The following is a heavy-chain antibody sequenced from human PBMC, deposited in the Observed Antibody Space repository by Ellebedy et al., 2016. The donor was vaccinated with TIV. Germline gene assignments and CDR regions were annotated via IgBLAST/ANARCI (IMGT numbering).Heavy chain of an antibody. CDR1: GGSGGSVPSSGYY. D-gene: IGHD1-26*01. CDR3: ARPSHAGIVHF. Sequence: MPSETLSLTCTVSGGSGGSVPSSGYYGGWIRQSPGKGLEWIVGIYSSGSTFYNPSLRSRITISLDPSRNQFSLSLSSLTAADTAVYYFARPSHAGIVHFWGQGALVTVSS. CDR2: IYSSGST. V-gene: IGHV4-39*01. J-gene: IGHJ4*02.